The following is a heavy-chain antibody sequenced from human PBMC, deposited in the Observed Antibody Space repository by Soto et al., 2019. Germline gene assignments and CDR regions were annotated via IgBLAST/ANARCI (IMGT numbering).Heavy chain of an antibody. CDR3: AREGSLGLDV. CDR2: INGDGASL. CDR1: GFIFSSFW. D-gene: IGHD3-10*01. J-gene: IGHJ6*02. V-gene: IGHV3-74*03. Sequence: EVRLEEAGGGFVQPGGSLRVSCSGSGFIFSSFWMHWVRQGPGKGLEWVSRINGDGASLAYAESVKGRFSISRDNVKNTQHLQMNSLGGDDTAVYFCAREGSLGLDVWGRGTTVTVSS.